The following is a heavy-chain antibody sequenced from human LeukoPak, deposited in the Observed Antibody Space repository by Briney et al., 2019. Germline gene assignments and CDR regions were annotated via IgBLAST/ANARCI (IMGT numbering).Heavy chain of an antibody. CDR2: ISSSSSYI. CDR3: ARVEFDYDSSGYYYYYYGMDV. CDR1: GFTFSSYS. D-gene: IGHD3-22*01. Sequence: GGSLRLSCAASGFTFSSYSMNWVRQAPGKGLEWVSSISSSSSYIYYADSVKGRFTISRDNAKNSLYLQMNSLRAEDTAVYYCARVEFDYDSSGYYYYYYGMDVWGQGTTVTVSS. V-gene: IGHV3-21*01. J-gene: IGHJ6*01.